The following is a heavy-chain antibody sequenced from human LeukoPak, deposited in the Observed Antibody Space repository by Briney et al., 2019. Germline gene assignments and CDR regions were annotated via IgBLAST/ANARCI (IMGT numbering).Heavy chain of an antibody. Sequence: GGSLRLSCAASGFTFDDYAMHWVRQAPGKGLEWVSFIRYDGNNKLYADSVKGRFTISRDNSKNTLYLHINSLRVEDTALYYCVKDNPLDYWGQGTLVIVSS. CDR3: VKDNPLDY. CDR2: IRYDGNNK. J-gene: IGHJ4*02. D-gene: IGHD1-14*01. CDR1: GFTFDDYA. V-gene: IGHV3-30*02.